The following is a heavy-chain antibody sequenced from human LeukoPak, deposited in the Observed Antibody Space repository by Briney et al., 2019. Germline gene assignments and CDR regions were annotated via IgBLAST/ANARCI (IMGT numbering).Heavy chain of an antibody. CDR2: ISSNGGST. J-gene: IGHJ4*02. CDR3: VKGGYSGYDGLFDY. D-gene: IGHD5-12*01. CDR1: GFTFSSYA. Sequence: PGGSLRLSCSASGFTFSSYAMHWVRQAPGKGLEYVSAISSNGGSTYYADSVKGRFTIFRDNSKNTLYLQMSSLRAEDTAVYYCVKGGYSGYDGLFDYWGQGTLVTVSS. V-gene: IGHV3-64D*06.